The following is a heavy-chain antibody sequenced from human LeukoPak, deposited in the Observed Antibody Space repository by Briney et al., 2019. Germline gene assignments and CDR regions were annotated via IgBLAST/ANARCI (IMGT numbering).Heavy chain of an antibody. J-gene: IGHJ4*02. CDR3: AREAYSSGWYLDYFDY. CDR2: INSDGSST. D-gene: IGHD6-19*01. Sequence: GGSLRLSCAASGFTFSSYWMHWVRQAPGKGLVWVSRINSDGSSTSYADSVKGRFTISRGNAKNTLYLQMNSLRAEDTAVYYCAREAYSSGWYLDYFDYWGQGTLVTVSS. V-gene: IGHV3-74*01. CDR1: GFTFSSYW.